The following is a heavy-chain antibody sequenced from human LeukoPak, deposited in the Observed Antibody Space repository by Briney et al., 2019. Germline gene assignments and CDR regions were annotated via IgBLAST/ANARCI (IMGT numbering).Heavy chain of an antibody. D-gene: IGHD5-24*01. V-gene: IGHV3-23*01. CDR1: GFTFSSYA. Sequence: GGSLRLSCAASGFTFSSYAMSWVRQAPGKGLEWVTAVSGSGGSTYYADSVKGRFTISRDNSKNTLYLQMNSLRAEDTAVYYCAREPVEMATTINYGMDVWGQGTTVTVSS. J-gene: IGHJ6*02. CDR3: AREPVEMATTINYGMDV. CDR2: VSGSGGST.